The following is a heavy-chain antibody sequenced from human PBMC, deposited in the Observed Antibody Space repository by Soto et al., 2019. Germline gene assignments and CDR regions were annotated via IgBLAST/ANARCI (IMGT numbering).Heavy chain of an antibody. V-gene: IGHV1-69*13. CDR1: GGTFSSYA. CDR2: IIPIFGTA. Sequence: SVMVSCKASGGTFSSYAISWVRQAPGQGLEWMGGIIPIFGTANYAQKFQGRVTITADESTSTAYMELSSLRSEDTAVYYCARDIDEIVVVITTSCGYWGQGTLVTVS. J-gene: IGHJ4*02. CDR3: ARDIDEIVVVITTSCGY. D-gene: IGHD3-22*01.